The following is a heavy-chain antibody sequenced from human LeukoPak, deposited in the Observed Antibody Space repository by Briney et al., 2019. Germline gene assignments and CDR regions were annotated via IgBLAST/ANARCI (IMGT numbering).Heavy chain of an antibody. V-gene: IGHV3-23*01. CDR2: ISGSGDST. CDR3: ARDSGYSGSSDY. Sequence: GGSLRLSCAASGFTFSNYVMSWVRQAPGKGLEWVSGISGSGDSTYYADSVKGRFTISRDNSKNTLYLQMNSLRAEDTAVYYCARDSGYSGSSDYWGQGTLVTVSS. D-gene: IGHD3-10*01. J-gene: IGHJ4*02. CDR1: GFTFSNYV.